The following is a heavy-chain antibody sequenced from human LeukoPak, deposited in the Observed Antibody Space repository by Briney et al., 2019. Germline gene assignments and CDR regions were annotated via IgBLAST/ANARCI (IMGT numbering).Heavy chain of an antibody. D-gene: IGHD5-18*01. CDR1: GFTFSSYG. CDR3: ANAGYGVYYFDY. Sequence: GGSLRLSCAASGFTFSSYGMHWVRQAPGKGLEWVAFIRYDGSNKYYADSVKGRFTISRDNSKNTLYLQMNSLRAEDTAVYYCANAGYGVYYFDYWGQGTLVTVSS. CDR2: IRYDGSNK. V-gene: IGHV3-30*02. J-gene: IGHJ4*02.